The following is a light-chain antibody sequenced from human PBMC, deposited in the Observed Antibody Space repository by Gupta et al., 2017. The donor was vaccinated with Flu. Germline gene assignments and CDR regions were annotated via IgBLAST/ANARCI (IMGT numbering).Light chain of an antibody. CDR2: EVT. Sequence: ITISCTGTSRDVGGYKYVSWYQHHPGKAPKLMIFEVTNRPSGVSSRFSGSKSGNTASLTISGLQAEDEADYFCSSYTSRGTLVIFGGGTKVTVL. CDR3: SSYTSRGTLVI. CDR1: SRDVGGYKY. J-gene: IGLJ2*01. V-gene: IGLV2-14*01.